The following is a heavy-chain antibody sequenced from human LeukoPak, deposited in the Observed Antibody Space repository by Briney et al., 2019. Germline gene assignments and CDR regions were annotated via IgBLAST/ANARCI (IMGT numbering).Heavy chain of an antibody. V-gene: IGHV1-2*02. CDR3: ARDRILYCSGGSCRGNYYYGMDV. Sequence: ASVKVSCKASGYTFTGYYMHWVRQAPGQGLERMGWINPNSGGTNYAQKFQGRVTMTRDTSISTAYMELSRLRSDDTAVYYCARDRILYCSGGSCRGNYYYGMDVWGQGTTVTVSS. CDR1: GYTFTGYY. D-gene: IGHD2-15*01. CDR2: INPNSGGT. J-gene: IGHJ6*02.